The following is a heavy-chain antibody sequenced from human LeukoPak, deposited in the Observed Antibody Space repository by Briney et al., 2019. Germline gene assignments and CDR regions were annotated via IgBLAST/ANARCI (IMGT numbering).Heavy chain of an antibody. CDR1: GYTFTTYY. J-gene: IGHJ4*02. CDR3: AAGDLVYDY. D-gene: IGHD4-17*01. V-gene: IGHV1-46*01. Sequence: GASVKVSCXASGYTFTTYYMHWVRQAHGQGLEWMGIINPSGGSTGYAQKLQGRVTMTRDTSTSTVYMELSSLRSEDTAVYYCAAGDLVYDYWGQGTLVTVSS. CDR2: INPSGGST.